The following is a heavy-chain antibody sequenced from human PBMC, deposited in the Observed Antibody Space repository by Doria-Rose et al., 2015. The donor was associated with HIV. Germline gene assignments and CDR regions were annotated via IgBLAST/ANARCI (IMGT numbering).Heavy chain of an antibody. D-gene: IGHD6-13*01. CDR3: ARIKSSRWYHKYYFDF. V-gene: IGHV2-26*01. Sequence: QITLKESGPVLVKPTETLTLTCTVSGVSLSSPGMGVSWIRQHPGKALEWLANIFSDDERSYKTSLKSRLTIYSGTSKSNVVLTMTDMDPVDTATYYCARIKSSRWYHKYYFDFWGQGTLVIVSA. CDR2: IFSDDER. J-gene: IGHJ4*02. CDR1: GVSLSSPGMG.